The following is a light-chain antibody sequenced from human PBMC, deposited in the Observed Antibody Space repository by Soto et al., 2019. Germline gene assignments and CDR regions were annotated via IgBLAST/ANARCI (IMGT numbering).Light chain of an antibody. CDR1: QNITKY. CDR2: AAS. V-gene: IGKV1-39*01. CDR3: QQRYSTLQS. Sequence: DIQMTQSPSSLSASVGDRVTITCRASQNITKYLNWYQQKPGKVPKLLIYAASSLQSGVPSRFSGSGSGTDFTLTISSLEPEDFATNYCQQRYSTLQSFGGGTKVEIK. J-gene: IGKJ4*01.